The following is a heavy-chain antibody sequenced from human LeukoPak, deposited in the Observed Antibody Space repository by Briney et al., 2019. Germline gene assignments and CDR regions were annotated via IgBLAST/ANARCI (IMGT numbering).Heavy chain of an antibody. CDR1: GYSISSGYY. V-gene: IGHV4-38-2*01. CDR2: MSHNRGT. CDR3: ASYYASGVSAYNYYGMDV. Sequence: PSETLSLTCAVSGYSISSGYYWGWIRQPPGKGLEWIGSMSHNRGTYYNPSLKSRVTISMGTSKNQFSLRLSSVTAADTAVYYCASYYASGVSAYNYYGMDVWGKGTTVTVSS. D-gene: IGHD3-10*01. J-gene: IGHJ6*04.